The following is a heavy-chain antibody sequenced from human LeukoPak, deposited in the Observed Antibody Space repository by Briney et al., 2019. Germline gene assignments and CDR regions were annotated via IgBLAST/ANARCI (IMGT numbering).Heavy chain of an antibody. CDR3: ARDSDVVVPAASTGYWFDP. J-gene: IGHJ5*02. D-gene: IGHD2-2*01. CDR2: IIPIFGIA. V-gene: IGHV1-69*04. CDR1: GGTFSSYA. Sequence: SVKVSCKASGGTFSSYAISWVRQAPGQGLEWMGRIIPIFGIANYAQKFRGRVTIAADKSTSTAYMELSSLRSEDTAVYYCARDSDVVVPAASTGYWFDPWGQGTLVTVSS.